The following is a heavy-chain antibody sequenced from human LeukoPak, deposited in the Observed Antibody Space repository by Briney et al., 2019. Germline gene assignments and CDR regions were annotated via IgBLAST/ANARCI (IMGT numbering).Heavy chain of an antibody. Sequence: GGSLRLSCAASGFTFSSYEMNWVRQAPGKGLEWVSYISSSGSTIYYADSVKGRFTISRDNAKNSLYLQMNSQRAEDTAVYYCARDPQQLVLGPFDYWGQGTLVTVSS. D-gene: IGHD6-13*01. CDR3: ARDPQQLVLGPFDY. CDR2: ISSSGSTI. V-gene: IGHV3-48*03. CDR1: GFTFSSYE. J-gene: IGHJ4*02.